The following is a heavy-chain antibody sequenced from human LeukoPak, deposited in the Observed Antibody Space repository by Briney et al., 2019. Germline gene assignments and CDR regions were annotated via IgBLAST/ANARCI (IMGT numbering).Heavy chain of an antibody. V-gene: IGHV3-48*03. Sequence: GGSLRLSCAASGFTFSSSEMNWVRQAPGKGLEWISYISSSGSPIYYADSVKGRFTISRDNAKNSLYLQMSSLRAEDTAVYYCAKDFTKTSWQPKWSFDLWGRGTLVTVSS. D-gene: IGHD3-3*01. CDR2: ISSSGSPI. J-gene: IGHJ2*01. CDR3: AKDFTKTSWQPKWSFDL. CDR1: GFTFSSSE.